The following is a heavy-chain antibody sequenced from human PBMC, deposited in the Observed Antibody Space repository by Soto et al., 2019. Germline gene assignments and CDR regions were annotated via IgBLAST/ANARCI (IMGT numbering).Heavy chain of an antibody. J-gene: IGHJ4*02. CDR1: GFTFSTYT. CDR2: ISENGRFT. Sequence: PGGSLRLSCAASGFTFSTYTMNWVRQAPGKGLEWVSGISENGRFTYYADSVKGRFTISRDDSKKMMFLLMSSLRAGDTAVYYCAKSGPTNFFDHWGQGSLVTVSS. CDR3: AKSGPTNFFDH. V-gene: IGHV3-23*01. D-gene: IGHD1-26*01.